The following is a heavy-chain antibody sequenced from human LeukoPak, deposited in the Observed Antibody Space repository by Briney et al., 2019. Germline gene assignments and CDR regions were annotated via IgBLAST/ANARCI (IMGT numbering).Heavy chain of an antibody. V-gene: IGHV3-21*01. CDR1: GFTFSSNS. D-gene: IGHD2-15*01. CDR3: AKEYCSGGRCYAYLDY. CDR2: ISSTSSNT. J-gene: IGHJ4*02. Sequence: GGSLRLSCAASGFTFSSNSMNWVRQVPGKGLEWVSSISSTSSNTYYADSVKGRFTISRDNAKNSLYLQMNSLRAEDTAVYYCAKEYCSGGRCYAYLDYWGPGTLVSVSS.